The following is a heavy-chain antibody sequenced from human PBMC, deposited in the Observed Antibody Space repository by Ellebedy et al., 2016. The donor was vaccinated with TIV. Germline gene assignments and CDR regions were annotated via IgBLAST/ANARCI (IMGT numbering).Heavy chain of an antibody. D-gene: IGHD2-21*02. V-gene: IGHV4-59*13. CDR2: IYYSGST. CDR3: ARDSGGDAPYYYYGMDV. CDR1: GGSISSYY. J-gene: IGHJ6*02. Sequence: SETLSLXXTVSGGSISSYYWSWIRQPPGKGLEWIGYIYYSGSTNYNPSLKSRVTISVDTSKNQFSLKLSSVTAADTAVYYCARDSGGDAPYYYYGMDVWGQGTTVTVSS.